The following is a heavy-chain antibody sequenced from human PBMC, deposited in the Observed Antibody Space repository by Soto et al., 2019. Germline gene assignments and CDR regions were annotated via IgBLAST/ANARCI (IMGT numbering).Heavy chain of an antibody. J-gene: IGHJ6*02. V-gene: IGHV6-1*01. CDR3: ARGGGNGMDV. CDR2: TSYRSKWDH. CDR1: GGSVSSNSAA. Sequence: TLALTCAISGGSVSSNSAAWNWIRQSPSRGLEWLGRTSYRSKWDHDYAVSVKSRININADTSKNQFARQLNSVTPEDTAVYYCARGGGNGMDVWGQGTTVTVSS. D-gene: IGHD3-3*01.